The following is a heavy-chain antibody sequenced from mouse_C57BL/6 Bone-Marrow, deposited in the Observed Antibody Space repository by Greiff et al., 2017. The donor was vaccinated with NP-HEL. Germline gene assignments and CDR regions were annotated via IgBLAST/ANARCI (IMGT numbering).Heavy chain of an antibody. CDR3: VTTVVAADY. J-gene: IGHJ2*01. CDR2: IDPSDSYT. CDR1: GYTFTSYW. V-gene: IGHV1-69*01. D-gene: IGHD1-1*01. Sequence: QVQLQQSGAELVMPGASVKLSCKASGYTFTSYWMHWVKQRPGQGLEWIGEIDPSDSYTNYNQKFKGKSTLTVDKSSSTAYMQLSSLTSEDSAVYYCVTTVVAADYWGQGTTLTVSS.